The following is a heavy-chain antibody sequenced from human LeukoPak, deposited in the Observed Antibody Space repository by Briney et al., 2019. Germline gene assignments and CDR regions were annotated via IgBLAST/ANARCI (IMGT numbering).Heavy chain of an antibody. V-gene: IGHV3-48*04. Sequence: GESLRLSCAASGFTFSSYSMNWVRQAPGKGLEWVSYISSSSSTIYYADSVKGRFTISRDNAKNSLYLQMNSLRAEDTAVYYCARDPGIAALYGAFDIWGQGTMVTVSS. J-gene: IGHJ3*02. D-gene: IGHD6-13*01. CDR1: GFTFSSYS. CDR2: ISSSSSTI. CDR3: ARDPGIAALYGAFDI.